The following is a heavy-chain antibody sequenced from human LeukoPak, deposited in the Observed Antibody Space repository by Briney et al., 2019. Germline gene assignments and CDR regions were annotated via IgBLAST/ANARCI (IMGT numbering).Heavy chain of an antibody. CDR1: GFTFDDYA. Sequence: PGRSLRLSCAASGFTFDDYAMHWVRQAPGKGLEWVSGISWNSGSIGYADSVKGRFTISRDNAKNPLYLQMNSLRAEDTALYYCARGAGLRLRYFDYWGQGTLVTVSS. D-gene: IGHD2-21*02. CDR3: ARGAGLRLRYFDY. CDR2: ISWNSGSI. J-gene: IGHJ4*02. V-gene: IGHV3-9*01.